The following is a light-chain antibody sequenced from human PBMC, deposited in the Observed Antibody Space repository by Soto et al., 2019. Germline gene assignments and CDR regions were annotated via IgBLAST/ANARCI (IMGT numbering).Light chain of an antibody. CDR3: QQRDKSPIT. Sequence: EILMTQSPATLPVSAGERATLSCRASQSVISNLAWYQQKPGQAPRLLIYDASNRATGIPARFSGSGSGTDFTLTISSLAPEDFEVYYCQQRDKSPITFGQGTRLEIK. J-gene: IGKJ5*01. CDR1: QSVISN. CDR2: DAS. V-gene: IGKV3-11*01.